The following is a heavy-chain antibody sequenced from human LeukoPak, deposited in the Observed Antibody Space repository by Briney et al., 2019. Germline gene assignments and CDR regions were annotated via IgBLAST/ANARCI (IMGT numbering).Heavy chain of an antibody. V-gene: IGHV3-21*01. D-gene: IGHD7-27*01. J-gene: IGHJ3*01. CDR1: GFTFSSYS. Sequence: GGSLILSCAASGFTFSSYSMYGARQAPGKGVEWVSFISSSSSNIYYADSVNGRFTISRDNAKNSLYRQMNSLRAEDTAVYYCASVEIWGAFDVWGQGTMVTVSS. CDR3: ASVEIWGAFDV. CDR2: ISSSSSNI.